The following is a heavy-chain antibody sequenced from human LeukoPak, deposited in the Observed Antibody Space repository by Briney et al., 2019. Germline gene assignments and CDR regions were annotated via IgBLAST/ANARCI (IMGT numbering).Heavy chain of an antibody. D-gene: IGHD3-9*01. CDR1: GGSISSYY. CDR2: IYYSGST. V-gene: IGHV4-59*01. CDR3: ARHRYIGSSSYLDY. Sequence: SETLSLTCTVSGGSISSYYWSWIRQRPGQGLELNGYIYYSGSTNSNPSPKSRVTISVDTSKNQFSLKLTSVTSADTAVYSCARHRYIGSSSYLDYWGQGTLVTVSS. J-gene: IGHJ4*02.